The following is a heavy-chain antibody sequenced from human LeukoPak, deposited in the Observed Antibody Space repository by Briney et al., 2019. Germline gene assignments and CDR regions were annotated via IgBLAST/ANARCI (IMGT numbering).Heavy chain of an antibody. Sequence: GGSLRLSCAASGFTFSSYAKSWVRQAPGKGLEWVSAISGSGGSTYYADSVKGRFTISRDNSKNTLYLQMNSLRAEDTAVYYCAKDPPYYYDSSGLFQGYWGQGTLVTVSS. CDR1: GFTFSSYA. V-gene: IGHV3-23*01. J-gene: IGHJ4*02. D-gene: IGHD3-22*01. CDR3: AKDPPYYYDSSGLFQGY. CDR2: ISGSGGST.